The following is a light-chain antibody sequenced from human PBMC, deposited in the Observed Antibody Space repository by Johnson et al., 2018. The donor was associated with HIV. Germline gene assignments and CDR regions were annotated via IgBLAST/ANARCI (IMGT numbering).Light chain of an antibody. CDR1: SSNIGNNY. J-gene: IGLJ1*01. CDR3: GTWDSSLSASYD. CDR2: ENN. Sequence: QAVLTQPPSVSAAPGQKVTISCSGSSSNIGNNYVSWYQQLPGTAPKLLIYENNKRPSGIPDRFSGSKSGTSATLGITGLKTGDEADYYCGTWDSSLSASYDFGTGTKVTVL. V-gene: IGLV1-51*02.